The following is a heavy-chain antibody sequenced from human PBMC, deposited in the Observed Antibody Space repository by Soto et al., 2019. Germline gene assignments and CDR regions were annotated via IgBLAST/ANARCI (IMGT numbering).Heavy chain of an antibody. CDR2: IYPSDSDT. Sequence: PGASLKISCKGSGYNFAGYWIAWVRQMHGKGLELMGIIYPSDSDTRYRPSFQGQVTISADNSICAAYLQWSSWRASETAMYNCARGGVSTRAFDYWGEGTPVTVSS. V-gene: IGHV5-51*01. CDR1: GYNFAGYW. CDR3: ARGGVSTRAFDY. J-gene: IGHJ4*02. D-gene: IGHD3-3*01.